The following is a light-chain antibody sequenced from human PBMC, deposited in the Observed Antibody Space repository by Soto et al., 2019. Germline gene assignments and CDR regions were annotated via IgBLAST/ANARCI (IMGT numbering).Light chain of an antibody. CDR3: QQYNDWQT. V-gene: IGKV3-15*01. Sequence: EIVMTQSPVTLSVSPGERATLSCRASQSVSSNLAWYQQNPGQPPRLLIYGASTRATGIPARVSGSGSGTEFTLPISGVPSEDFAVYYCQQYNDWQTFGQGTKLEIK. J-gene: IGKJ2*01. CDR2: GAS. CDR1: QSVSSN.